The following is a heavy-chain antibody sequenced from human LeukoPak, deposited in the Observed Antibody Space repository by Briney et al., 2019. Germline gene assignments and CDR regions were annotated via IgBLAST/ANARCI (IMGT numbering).Heavy chain of an antibody. D-gene: IGHD1-26*01. Sequence: SETLSLTCTVSGGSISSYYWSWIRQPPGKGLEWIGYIYYSGSTNYNPSLKSRVTISVDTSKNQFSLKLSSVTAADTAVYYCAAGPPVSGSYSHWGQGTLVTVSS. CDR2: IYYSGST. CDR3: AAGPPVSGSYSH. CDR1: GGSISSYY. V-gene: IGHV4-59*08. J-gene: IGHJ4*02.